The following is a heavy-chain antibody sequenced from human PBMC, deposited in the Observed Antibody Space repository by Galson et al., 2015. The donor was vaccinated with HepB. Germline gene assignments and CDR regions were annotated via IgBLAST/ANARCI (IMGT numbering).Heavy chain of an antibody. CDR1: GGTFSSYA. J-gene: IGHJ6*02. V-gene: IGHV1-69*13. CDR2: IIPIFGTA. CDR3: ARGTIAAAAALPAFEYYYGMHV. D-gene: IGHD6-13*01. Sequence: SVKVSCKASGGTFSSYAISWVRQAPGQGLEWMGGIIPIFGTANYAQKFQGRVTITADESTSTAYMELSSLRSEDTAVYYCARGTIAAAAALPAFEYYYGMHVWGQGTTVTVSS.